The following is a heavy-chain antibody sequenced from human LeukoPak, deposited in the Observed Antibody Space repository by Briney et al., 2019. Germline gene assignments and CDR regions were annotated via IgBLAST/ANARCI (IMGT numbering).Heavy chain of an antibody. Sequence: GGSLRLSCAASGFTFSSYSMNWVRQAPGKGLEWVSSISSSSSYIYYADSVKGRFTISRDNAKNSLYLQMNSLRAEDTAVYYCAKAPGSVDYGALKWFDPWGQGTLVTVSS. CDR3: AKAPGSVDYGALKWFDP. CDR1: GFTFSSYS. CDR2: ISSSSSYI. J-gene: IGHJ5*02. V-gene: IGHV3-21*01. D-gene: IGHD4-17*01.